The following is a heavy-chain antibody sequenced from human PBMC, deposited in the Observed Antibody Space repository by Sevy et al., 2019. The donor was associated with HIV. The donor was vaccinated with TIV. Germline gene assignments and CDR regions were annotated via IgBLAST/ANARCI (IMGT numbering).Heavy chain of an antibody. J-gene: IGHJ4*02. CDR2: INWNGGST. D-gene: IGHD5-18*01. V-gene: IGHV3-20*04. CDR3: ARETRNSNTAMVTY. Sequence: GGSLRLSCAASGFTFDDYGMSWVRQAPGKGLEWVSGINWNGGSTGYADSVKGRFTISRDNAKNSLYLQMNSLRAEDTASYYCARETRNSNTAMVTYWGQGTLVTVSS. CDR1: GFTFDDYG.